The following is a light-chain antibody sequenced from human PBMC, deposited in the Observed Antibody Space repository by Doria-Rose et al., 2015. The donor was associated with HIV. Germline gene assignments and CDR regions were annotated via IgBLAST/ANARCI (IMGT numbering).Light chain of an antibody. CDR2: TAT. CDR3: QQNYSFPYS. Sequence: DVQLTQSPSSLSASVGDRVTITCRASQGITSNLNWYQQKAGKAPKLLIFTATTLQSGVPSRFSGGGSGTDFTLTISSLQPEDFATYYCQQNYSFPYSFGQGTKLDIE. V-gene: IGKV1-39*01. J-gene: IGKJ2*01. CDR1: QGITSN.